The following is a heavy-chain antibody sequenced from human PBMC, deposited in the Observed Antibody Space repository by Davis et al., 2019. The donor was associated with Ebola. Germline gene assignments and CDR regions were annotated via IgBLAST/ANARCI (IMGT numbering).Heavy chain of an antibody. J-gene: IGHJ5*02. D-gene: IGHD4-11*01. CDR1: GGSISSYY. CDR3: ATQYSNGWFDP. V-gene: IGHV4-59*01. Sequence: SETLSLTCTVSGGSISSYYWSWIRQPPGKGLEWIGYIHYSGSTSKNPSLKSRVTMSVDMSKNQFSLKLSSVTAADTAVYYCATQYSNGWFDPWGQGTLVTVSS. CDR2: IHYSGST.